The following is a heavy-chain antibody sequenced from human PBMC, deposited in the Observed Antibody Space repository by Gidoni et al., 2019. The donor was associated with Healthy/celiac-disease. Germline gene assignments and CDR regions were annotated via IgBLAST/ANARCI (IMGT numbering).Heavy chain of an antibody. CDR1: GFPFSSYG. Sequence: QVQLVESGGGVVQPGRSLRLSCAASGFPFSSYGMPWFRQAPGKGLEWVAVIWYDGSNKYYADSVKGRFTISRDNSKNTLYLQMNSLRAEDTAVYYCARVRRNRLLWFGELSPRAFDIWGQGTMVTVSS. V-gene: IGHV3-33*01. D-gene: IGHD3-10*01. J-gene: IGHJ3*02. CDR2: IWYDGSNK. CDR3: ARVRRNRLLWFGELSPRAFDI.